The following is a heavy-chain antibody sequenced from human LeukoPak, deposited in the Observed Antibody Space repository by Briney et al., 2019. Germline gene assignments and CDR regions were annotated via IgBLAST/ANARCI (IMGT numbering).Heavy chain of an antibody. CDR3: ASSGGTTFDY. J-gene: IGHJ4*02. CDR2: IYYSGST. CDR1: GGSFSGYY. V-gene: IGHV4-59*01. Sequence: SETLPLTCAVYGGSFSGYYWSWIRQPPGKGLEWIEYIYYSGSTNYNPSLKSRVTISVDTSKNQFSLKLSSVTAADTAVYYCASSGGTTFDYWGQGTLVTVSS. D-gene: IGHD1-7*01.